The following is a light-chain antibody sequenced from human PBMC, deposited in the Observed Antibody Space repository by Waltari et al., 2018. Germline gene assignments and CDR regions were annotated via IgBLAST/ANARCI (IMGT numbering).Light chain of an antibody. V-gene: IGLV2-14*03. CDR3: SSYTNSSTYVV. Sequence: QSALTQPASVSGSPGQSLTISCTGTSSDVGGYNSVSWYQQRPGKAPKLRIYDVSNRPSGVSNRFSGSKSGDTASLTISGLQAEDEADYHCSSYTNSSTYVVFGGGTKLTVL. J-gene: IGLJ2*01. CDR2: DVS. CDR1: SSDVGGYNS.